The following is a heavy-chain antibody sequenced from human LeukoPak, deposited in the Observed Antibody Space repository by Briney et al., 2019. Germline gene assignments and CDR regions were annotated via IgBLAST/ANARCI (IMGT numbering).Heavy chain of an antibody. D-gene: IGHD4-11*01. V-gene: IGHV3-7*01. CDR3: ARDDSPTLTGPAYYDAFDI. Sequence: PGGSLRLSCAASGLTFSNYWTTWVREAPGKGLEWVANIRRDGSQIHYVDSVKGRFTISRDNAKNSLSLQMNSLRAEDTAIYYCARDDSPTLTGPAYYDAFDIWGQGIMVTVSS. J-gene: IGHJ3*02. CDR1: GLTFSNYW. CDR2: IRRDGSQI.